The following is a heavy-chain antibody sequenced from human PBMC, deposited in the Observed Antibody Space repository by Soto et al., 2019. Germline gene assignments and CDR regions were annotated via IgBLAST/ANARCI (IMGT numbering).Heavy chain of an antibody. D-gene: IGHD3-3*01. CDR2: INSDGSST. Sequence: EVQLVESGGGLVQPGGSLRLSCAASGFTFSSYWMHWVRQAPGKGLVWVSRINSDGSSTSYADSVKGRFTISRDNAKNTLYLQMNSLRAEDTAVYYCARSALCWSGYSNTANFDYWGQGTLVTVSS. V-gene: IGHV3-74*01. CDR1: GFTFSSYW. CDR3: ARSALCWSGYSNTANFDY. J-gene: IGHJ4*02.